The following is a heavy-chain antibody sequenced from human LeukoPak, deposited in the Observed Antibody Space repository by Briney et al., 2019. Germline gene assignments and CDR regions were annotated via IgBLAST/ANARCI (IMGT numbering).Heavy chain of an antibody. Sequence: SETLSLTCTVSGGSISSYYWSWIRQPAGKGLEWIGRIYTSGSTNYNPSLKSRVTMSVDTSKNQFSLKLSSVTAADTAVYYCARARPYGSGSYFLFDYWGQGTLVTVSS. CDR3: ARARPYGSGSYFLFDY. J-gene: IGHJ4*02. V-gene: IGHV4-4*07. CDR1: GGSISSYY. D-gene: IGHD3-10*01. CDR2: IYTSGST.